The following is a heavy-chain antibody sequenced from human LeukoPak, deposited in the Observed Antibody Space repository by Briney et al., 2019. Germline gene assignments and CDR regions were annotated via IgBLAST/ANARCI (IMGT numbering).Heavy chain of an antibody. Sequence: GGSLRLSCAASGFTFSSSAMSWVRQAPGKGLEWVSNISGSGSGGSTYSVDSVKGRFTISRDNSKNTLYLQMNSLRAEDTAVYYCAKSGYNRFDYWGQGTLVTVSS. V-gene: IGHV3-23*01. D-gene: IGHD5-24*01. CDR3: AKSGYNRFDY. J-gene: IGHJ4*02. CDR2: ISGSGSGGST. CDR1: GFTFSSSA.